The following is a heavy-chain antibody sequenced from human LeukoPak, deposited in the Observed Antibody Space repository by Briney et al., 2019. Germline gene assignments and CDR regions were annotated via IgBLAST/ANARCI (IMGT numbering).Heavy chain of an antibody. J-gene: IGHJ6*02. D-gene: IGHD2-21*02. CDR2: IYHSGST. V-gene: IGHV4-4*02. Sequence: SETLSLTCAVSGGSISSSNWWSWVRQPPGKGLEWIGEIYHSGSTNYNPSLKSRVTISVDKSKNQFSLKLSSVTAADTAVYYCARREYCGGDCYLLGVWGQGTTVTVSS. CDR1: GGSISSSNW. CDR3: ARREYCGGDCYLLGV.